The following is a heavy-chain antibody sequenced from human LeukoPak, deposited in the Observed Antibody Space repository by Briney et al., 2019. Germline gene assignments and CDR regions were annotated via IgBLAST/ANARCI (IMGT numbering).Heavy chain of an antibody. CDR2: ISGFNAYT. CDR3: ARDHWSHYYGSGGENYFDP. J-gene: IGHJ5*02. Sequence: GASVTVSCKASGCSFTMYGISWVRQAPGQGLEWMGWISGFNAYTNYAQKLQGRVTMTTDTSTSTAYMEVRGLRSDDTAVYYCARDHWSHYYGSGGENYFDPWGQGTLVTVSS. CDR1: GCSFTMYG. D-gene: IGHD3-10*01. V-gene: IGHV1-18*01.